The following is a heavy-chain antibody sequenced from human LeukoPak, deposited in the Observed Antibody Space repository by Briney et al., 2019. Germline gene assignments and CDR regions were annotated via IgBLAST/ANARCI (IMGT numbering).Heavy chain of an antibody. D-gene: IGHD6-13*01. Sequence: GGSLRLSCAASGFTFSDYAMYWVRQPPGKGLEWMAIMSYDGSNKYYADSVRGRFTISRDNSKSTLYLQMNSLRPEDTAMYYCARVPVWYSSKWYGDYWGQGILVTVSS. CDR1: GFTFSDYA. CDR3: ARVPVWYSSKWYGDY. CDR2: MSYDGSNK. V-gene: IGHV3-30-3*01. J-gene: IGHJ4*02.